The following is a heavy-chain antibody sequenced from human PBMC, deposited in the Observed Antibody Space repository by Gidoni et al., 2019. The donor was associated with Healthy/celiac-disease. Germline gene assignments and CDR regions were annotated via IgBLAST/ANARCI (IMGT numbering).Heavy chain of an antibody. Sequence: EVQLVQSGAEVKKPGESLKISCRGSGYSFTSYWIGWVRHLPGKGLEWMGINYPGDSDTRYSPSFQGQVTISADKSISNAYLEWSSLKASDTAMYYCARGYYDSSGYCFDYWGQGTLVTVSS. CDR2: NYPGDSDT. V-gene: IGHV5-51*03. J-gene: IGHJ4*02. CDR3: ARGYYDSSGYCFDY. CDR1: GYSFTSYW. D-gene: IGHD3-22*01.